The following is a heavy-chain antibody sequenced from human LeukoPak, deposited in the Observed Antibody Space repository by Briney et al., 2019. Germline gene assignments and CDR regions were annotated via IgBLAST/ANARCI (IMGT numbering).Heavy chain of an antibody. V-gene: IGHV3-30-3*01. CDR1: GFTFSSYA. J-gene: IGHJ5*02. CDR2: ISYDGSNK. D-gene: IGHD6-19*01. CDR3: AREIIAVAESGA. Sequence: PGGSLRLSCAASGFTFSSYAMHWVRQAPGKGLEWVAIISYDGSNKYYADSVKGRFTISRDNSKNTLYLQMNSLRAEDTAVYYCAREIIAVAESGAWGEGTLVTVSS.